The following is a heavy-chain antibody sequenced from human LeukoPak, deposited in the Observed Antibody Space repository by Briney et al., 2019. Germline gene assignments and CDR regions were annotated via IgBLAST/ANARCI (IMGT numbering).Heavy chain of an antibody. CDR2: ITTSTSYI. CDR1: GFTFSSFT. J-gene: IGHJ4*02. D-gene: IGHD3-3*01. Sequence: GSLRLSCAASGFTFSSFTMNWVRQAPGKGLEWVSSITTSTSYIYYADSVKGRFTISRDNAKNSLYLQMNSLRAEDTAVYYCAIDYSYGSGYLYWGQGTLVTVSS. V-gene: IGHV3-21*01. CDR3: AIDYSYGSGYLY.